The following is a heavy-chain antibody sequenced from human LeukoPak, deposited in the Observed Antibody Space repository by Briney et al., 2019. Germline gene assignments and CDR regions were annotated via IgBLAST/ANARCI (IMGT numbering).Heavy chain of an antibody. J-gene: IGHJ4*02. CDR1: GFTVSSTY. V-gene: IGHV3-66*01. CDR3: ATISDLLFYFDS. CDR2: IYTGGNT. Sequence: GGSLRLSCAASGFTVSSTYMSWVRRAPGKGLEWVSLIYTGGNTYYADSVKGRFTLSRDNSKNTVYLQMNSLRVEDTAMYYCATISDLLFYFDSWGQGTLVTVSS.